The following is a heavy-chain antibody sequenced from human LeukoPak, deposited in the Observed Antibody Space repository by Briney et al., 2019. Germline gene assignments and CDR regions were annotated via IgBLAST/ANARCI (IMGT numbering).Heavy chain of an antibody. D-gene: IGHD4-11*01. CDR1: GYTFTSYG. CDR2: ISAYNGNT. CDR3: ARDLRKKYSNWANDY. J-gene: IGHJ4*02. Sequence: GASVKVSRKASGYTFTSYGISWVRQAPGQGLEWMGWISAYNGNTNYAQKLQGRVTMTTDTSTSTAYMELRSLRSDDTAVYYCARDLRKKYSNWANDYWGQGTLVTVSS. V-gene: IGHV1-18*01.